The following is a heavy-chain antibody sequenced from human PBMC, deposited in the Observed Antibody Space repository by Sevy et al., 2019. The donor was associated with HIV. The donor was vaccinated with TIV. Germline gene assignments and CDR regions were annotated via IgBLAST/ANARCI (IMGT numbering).Heavy chain of an antibody. V-gene: IGHV1-69*13. CDR3: ACGGGNGWYYFDY. CDR2: IIPILGTV. CDR1: GGTFSSYG. D-gene: IGHD6-19*01. J-gene: IGHJ4*02. Sequence: SVKVSCKASGGTFSSYGISWVRQAPGQGLEWMGGIIPILGTVNYAQKFQGRVTFTADESTKTAYMELSSLRSQDTAVYYWACGGGNGWYYFDYWGQETLVTVSS.